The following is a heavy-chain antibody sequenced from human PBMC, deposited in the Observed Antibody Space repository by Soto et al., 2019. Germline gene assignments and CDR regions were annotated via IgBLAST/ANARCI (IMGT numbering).Heavy chain of an antibody. CDR2: IYHSGST. V-gene: IGHV4-38-2*02. CDR3: ARDLRHGMDV. CDR1: GYSISSGYY. Sequence: SETLSLTCAVSGYSISSGYYWGLIRQPPGKGLEWIGSIYHSGSTYYNPSLKSRVTISVDTSKNQFSLKLSSVTAADTAVYYCARDLRHGMDVWGQGTTVTVSS. J-gene: IGHJ6*02.